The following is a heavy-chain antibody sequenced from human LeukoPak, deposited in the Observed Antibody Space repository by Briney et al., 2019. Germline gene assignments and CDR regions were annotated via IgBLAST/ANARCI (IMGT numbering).Heavy chain of an antibody. CDR1: GYTFTGYY. J-gene: IGHJ4*02. D-gene: IGHD2-15*01. V-gene: IGHV1-2*02. CDR2: INPNSGGT. CDR3: ARGVVAAIGPDY. Sequence: GASVKVSCKASGYTFTGYYMHWVRQAPGQGLEWMGWINPNSGGTNYAQKFQSRVTMTIDTSTSTAYMELRSLISDDTAVYYCARGVVAAIGPDYWGQGTLVTVSS.